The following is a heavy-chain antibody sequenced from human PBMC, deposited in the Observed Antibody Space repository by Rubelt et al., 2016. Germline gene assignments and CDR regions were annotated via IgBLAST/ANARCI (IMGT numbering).Heavy chain of an antibody. CDR2: IIPIFGTA. J-gene: IGHJ5*02. CDR3: ARSGASYYYGSGSMNWFDP. V-gene: IGHV1-69*06. Sequence: VRQAPGQGLEWMGGIIPIFGTANYAQKFQGRVTITADKSTSTAYMELSSLRSEDTAVYYCARSGASYYYGSGSMNWFDPWGQGTLVTVSS. D-gene: IGHD3-10*01.